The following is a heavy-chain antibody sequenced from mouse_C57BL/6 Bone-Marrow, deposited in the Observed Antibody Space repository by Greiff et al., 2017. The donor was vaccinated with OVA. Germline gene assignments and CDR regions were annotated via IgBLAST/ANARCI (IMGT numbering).Heavy chain of an antibody. CDR2: INPNNGGT. D-gene: IGHD2-5*01. V-gene: IGHV1-18*01. Sequence: VHVKQSGPELVKPGASVKIPCKASGYTFTDYNMDWVKQSHGKSLEWIGDINPNNGGTIYNQKFKGKATLTVDNSSSTAYMELRSLTSEDTAVYYCARWGYSMNYFDYRGQGTTLTVSS. CDR1: GYTFTDYN. CDR3: ARWGYSMNYFDY. J-gene: IGHJ2*01.